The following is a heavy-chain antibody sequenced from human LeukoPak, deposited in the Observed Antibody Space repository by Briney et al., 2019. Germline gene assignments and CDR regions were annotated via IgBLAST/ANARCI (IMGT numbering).Heavy chain of an antibody. V-gene: IGHV1-18*01. Sequence: ASVKVSCKASGYTFTNYGISWVRQAPGQGLEWMGWISAYANTNYAQKLQGRVTITRNTSISTAYMELSSLRSEDTAVYYCARGEGYDIDLGYWGQGTLVTVSS. CDR2: ISAYANT. D-gene: IGHD3-9*01. CDR1: GYTFTNYG. CDR3: ARGEGYDIDLGY. J-gene: IGHJ4*02.